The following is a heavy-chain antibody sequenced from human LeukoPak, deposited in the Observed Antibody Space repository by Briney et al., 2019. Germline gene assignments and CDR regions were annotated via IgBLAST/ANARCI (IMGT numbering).Heavy chain of an antibody. J-gene: IGHJ4*02. Sequence: GGSLRLSCAASGFTFSSYAMHWVRQAPGKGLEWVAVISYDGSNKYYADSVKGRFTISRDNSKNTLYLQMNSLRAEDTALYYCAKDADNSGSSHFDYWGQGTLVTVSP. CDR3: AKDADNSGSSHFDY. D-gene: IGHD1-26*01. V-gene: IGHV3-30*04. CDR2: ISYDGSNK. CDR1: GFTFSSYA.